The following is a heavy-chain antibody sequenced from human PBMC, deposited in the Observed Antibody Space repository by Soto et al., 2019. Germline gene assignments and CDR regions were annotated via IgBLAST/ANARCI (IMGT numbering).Heavy chain of an antibody. CDR3: AGAKGDLDAFDI. V-gene: IGHV1-69*02. CDR2: IIPILGIA. Sequence: QVQLVQSGAEVKKPGSSVKVSCKASGGTFSSYTISWVRQAPGQGLEWMGRIIPILGIANYAQKFQGRVTITADKSTSTAYMELSSLRSEDTAVYYCAGAKGDLDAFDIWGQGTMVTVSS. D-gene: IGHD3-16*01. CDR1: GGTFSSYT. J-gene: IGHJ3*02.